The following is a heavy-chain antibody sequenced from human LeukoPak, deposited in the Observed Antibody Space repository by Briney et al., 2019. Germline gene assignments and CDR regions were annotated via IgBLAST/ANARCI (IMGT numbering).Heavy chain of an antibody. V-gene: IGHV3-74*01. D-gene: IGHD6-13*01. CDR3: ARDLSALLQNYRSTWDPADY. CDR1: GFTFSTYW. CDR2: VNNDVSET. Sequence: GGSLRLPCAPSGFTFSTYWMNWVGQAPGTGLVWVSRVNNDVSETSYADPVKARFTISRDNTKDTLYLPMDSLRAEDTAVYYCARDLSALLQNYRSTWDPADYWGQGTLVTVSS. J-gene: IGHJ4*02.